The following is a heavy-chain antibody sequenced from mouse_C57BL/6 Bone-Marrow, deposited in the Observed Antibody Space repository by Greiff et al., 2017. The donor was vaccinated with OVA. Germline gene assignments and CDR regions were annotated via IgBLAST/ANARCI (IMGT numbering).Heavy chain of an antibody. Sequence: EAGGGLVQPTGSLKLSCAASGFSFNTYAMNWVRQAPGKGLEWVARIRSKSNNYATYYADSVKDRFTISRDDSESMLYLQMNNLKTEDTAMYYCVRLLYYYGSSFAYWGQGTLVTVSA. CDR2: IRSKSNNYAT. J-gene: IGHJ3*01. V-gene: IGHV10-1*01. CDR1: GFSFNTYA. CDR3: VRLLYYYGSSFAY. D-gene: IGHD1-1*01.